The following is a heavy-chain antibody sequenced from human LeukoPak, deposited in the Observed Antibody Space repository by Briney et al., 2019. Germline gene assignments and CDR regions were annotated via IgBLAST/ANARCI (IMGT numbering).Heavy chain of an antibody. D-gene: IGHD4-17*01. V-gene: IGHV3-48*03. CDR3: AKDHLRAVTTRRALSG. J-gene: IGHJ4*02. Sequence: PGGSLRLSCAASGFTFSSYEMNWVRQAPGKGLEWVSYISSSGSTIYYADSVKGRFTISRDNAKNSLYLQMNSLRAEDTALYYCAKDHLRAVTTRRALSGWGQGTLVTVSS. CDR1: GFTFSSYE. CDR2: ISSSGSTI.